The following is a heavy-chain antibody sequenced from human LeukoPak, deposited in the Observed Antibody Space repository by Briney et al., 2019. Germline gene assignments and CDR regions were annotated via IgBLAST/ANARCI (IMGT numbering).Heavy chain of an antibody. Sequence: SETLFLTCAVYGGSFSGYYWSWIRQPPGKGLEWIGEINHSGSTNYNPSLKSRVTISVDTSKNQFSLKLSSVTAADTAVYYCARIPYSGYDFYSFDYWGQGTLVTVSS. CDR3: ARIPYSGYDFYSFDY. D-gene: IGHD5-12*01. J-gene: IGHJ4*02. V-gene: IGHV4-34*01. CDR2: INHSGST. CDR1: GGSFSGYY.